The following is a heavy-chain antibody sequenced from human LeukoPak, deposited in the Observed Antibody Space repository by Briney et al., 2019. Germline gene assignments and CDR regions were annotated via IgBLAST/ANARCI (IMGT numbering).Heavy chain of an antibody. J-gene: IGHJ4*02. Sequence: GGSLRLSCAASGFTFSSYGMHWVRQAPGKGLEWVAFIRYDGSNKNYADSVKGRFTISRDNSKNTLYLQMNSLRADDTAVYYCARGVRIAVAGNIDYWGQGTLVTVSS. CDR3: ARGVRIAVAGNIDY. CDR1: GFTFSSYG. CDR2: IRYDGSNK. V-gene: IGHV3-30*02. D-gene: IGHD6-19*01.